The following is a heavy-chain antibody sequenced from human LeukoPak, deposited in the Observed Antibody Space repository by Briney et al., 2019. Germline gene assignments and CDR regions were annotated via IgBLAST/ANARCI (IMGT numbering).Heavy chain of an antibody. Sequence: PGRSLRLSCAASGFTFSSYAMHWVRRAPGKGLEWVAVISYDGSNKYYADSVKGRFTISRDNSKNTLYLQMNSLRAEDTAVYYCAKDGGQPYYFDYWGQGTLVTVSS. CDR3: AKDGGQPYYFDY. CDR1: GFTFSSYA. J-gene: IGHJ4*02. V-gene: IGHV3-30-3*01. CDR2: ISYDGSNK. D-gene: IGHD3-16*01.